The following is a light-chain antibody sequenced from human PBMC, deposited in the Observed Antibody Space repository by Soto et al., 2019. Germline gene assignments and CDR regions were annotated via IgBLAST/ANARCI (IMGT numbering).Light chain of an antibody. CDR2: EAS. V-gene: IGKV1-9*01. Sequence: DIQLTQSPSLLSASIGDRVTITCRASHDISTFLAWYQQKPGKAPKLLIYEASTLQSGVPSRFSGSGSGTEFSLTITSLQPEDFATYYCQQLFDSPITFGQGTRLEIK. CDR3: QQLFDSPIT. CDR1: HDISTF. J-gene: IGKJ5*01.